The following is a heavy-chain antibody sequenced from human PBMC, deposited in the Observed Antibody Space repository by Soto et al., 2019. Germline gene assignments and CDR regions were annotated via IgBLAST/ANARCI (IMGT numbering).Heavy chain of an antibody. CDR2: IIPILGIA. D-gene: IGHD1-1*01. J-gene: IGHJ6*02. V-gene: IGHV1-69*02. CDR3: ARGLTDDLYYYGMDV. CDR1: GGTFSSYT. Sequence: SVKVSCKASGGTFSSYTISWVRQAPGQGLEWMGRIIPILGIANYAQKFQGRVTITADKSTSTAYMELSSLRSEDTAVYYCARGLTDDLYYYGMDVWGQGTTVTVSS.